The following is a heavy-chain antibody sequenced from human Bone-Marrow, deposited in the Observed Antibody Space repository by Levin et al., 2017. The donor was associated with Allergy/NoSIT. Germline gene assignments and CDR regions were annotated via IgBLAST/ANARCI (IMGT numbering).Heavy chain of an antibody. CDR2: IYHSGSA. CDR1: GDSISSGDYC. D-gene: IGHD5-12*01. Sequence: SETLSLTCAVSGDSISSGDYCWSWIRQPPGKGLEWIGYIYHSGSAFYNPSLKSRVTISVDKSKNQFSLRMSSVTAADTAVYYCARRKVGGATGFDYWGQGTLVTVSS. V-gene: IGHV4-30-2*01. CDR3: ARRKVGGATGFDY. J-gene: IGHJ4*02.